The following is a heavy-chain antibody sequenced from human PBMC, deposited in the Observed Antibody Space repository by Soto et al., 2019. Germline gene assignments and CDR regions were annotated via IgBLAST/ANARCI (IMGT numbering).Heavy chain of an antibody. D-gene: IGHD2-2*01. V-gene: IGHV4-59*01. Sequence: SETLSLTCTVSGCSISSYYWSWIRQPPGKGLEWIGYIYYSGSTNYNPSLKSRVTISVDTSKNQFSLKLSSVTAADTAVYYCARGRGFVVGPAAMRGAKWFDPWGQGTLVTVSS. J-gene: IGHJ5*02. CDR3: ARGRGFVVGPAAMRGAKWFDP. CDR1: GCSISSYY. CDR2: IYYSGST.